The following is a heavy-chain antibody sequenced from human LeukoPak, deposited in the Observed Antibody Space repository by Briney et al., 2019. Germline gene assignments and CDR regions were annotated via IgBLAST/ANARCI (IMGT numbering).Heavy chain of an antibody. Sequence: PSETLSLTCAVYGGSFSGYYWSWIRQPPGKGQEWIGEINHSGSTNYNPSLKSRVTISVDTSKNQFSLKLSSVTAADTAVYYCARGNRVAVVTPFRQRFDYWGQGTLVTVSS. CDR1: GGSFSGYY. CDR2: INHSGST. D-gene: IGHD3-22*01. CDR3: ARGNRVAVVTPFRQRFDY. J-gene: IGHJ4*02. V-gene: IGHV4-34*01.